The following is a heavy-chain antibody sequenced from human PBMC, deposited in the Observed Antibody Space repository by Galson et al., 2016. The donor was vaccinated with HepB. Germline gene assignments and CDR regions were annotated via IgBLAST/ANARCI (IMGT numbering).Heavy chain of an antibody. CDR1: GFTFTTYS. D-gene: IGHD3-16*01. J-gene: IGHJ4*02. V-gene: IGHV3-48*02. CDR2: ISTSSVTI. CDR3: ARGLHNRGTHWGIGY. Sequence: SLRLSCAASGFTFTTYSMNWVRQVPGKGPEWISYISTSSVTIYYADSVKGRFTISRDNAKNSLYLQMNSLRDEDTAMYYCARGLHNRGTHWGIGYWGQGTLITVSS.